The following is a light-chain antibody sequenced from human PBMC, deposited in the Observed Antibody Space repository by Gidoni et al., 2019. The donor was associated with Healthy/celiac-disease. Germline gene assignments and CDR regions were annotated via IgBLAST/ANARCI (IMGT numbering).Light chain of an antibody. J-gene: IGLJ2*01. CDR2: DVS. Sequence: QSALTQPRSVSGSPGQPATISCTGTSSDVGGYNYVSWYQQHPGKAPKPMIYDVSKRPSGVPDRFSGSKSGNTASLTISGLQAEDEADYYCCSYAGSYTFLVVFGGGTKLTVL. CDR3: CSYAGSYTFLVV. CDR1: SSDVGGYNY. V-gene: IGLV2-11*01.